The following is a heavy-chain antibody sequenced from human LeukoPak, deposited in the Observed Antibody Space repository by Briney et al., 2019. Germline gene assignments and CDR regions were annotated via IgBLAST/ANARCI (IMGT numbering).Heavy chain of an antibody. J-gene: IGHJ5*02. CDR1: GFIFTSNR. CDR2: IKHDGSEQ. CDR3: TRGLGEHGGVSDR. V-gene: IGHV3-7*01. Sequence: GGSLRLSCAASGFIFTSNRMDWVRQAPGKGLEWVANIKHDGSEQIYVDSVKGRFTISRDNAKDSVYLQMNSLRAEDTAVYYCTRGLGEHGGVSDRWGQGTLVIVS. D-gene: IGHD3-16*01.